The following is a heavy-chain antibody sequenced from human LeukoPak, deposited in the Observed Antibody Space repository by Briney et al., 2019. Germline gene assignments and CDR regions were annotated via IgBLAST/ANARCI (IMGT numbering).Heavy chain of an antibody. CDR1: GVTFSRYW. CDR3: ARDRSDVLTGYNDAFDI. D-gene: IGHD3-9*01. Sequence: GGSLRLSCADSGVTFSRYWMSWVRQAPGKGLEWVANIKQDGSEKYYVDSVKSRFTISRDNAKNSLYLQMNRLRAEDTGVYYCARDRSDVLTGYNDAFDIWGRGTMVTVSS. J-gene: IGHJ3*02. V-gene: IGHV3-7*01. CDR2: IKQDGSEK.